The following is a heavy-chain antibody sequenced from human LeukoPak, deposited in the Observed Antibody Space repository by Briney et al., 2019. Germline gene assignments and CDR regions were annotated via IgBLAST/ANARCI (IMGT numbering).Heavy chain of an antibody. CDR2: IYYSGST. D-gene: IGHD6-19*01. Sequence: SETLSLTCTVSGGSISSSSYYWGWIRQPPGKGLEWIGTIYYSGSTYFNPSLKSRVSISVDTSKNQFSLKLSSVTAADTAVYYCARVVRRGYSSGWLAAFDIWGQGTMVTVSS. CDR3: ARVVRRGYSSGWLAAFDI. V-gene: IGHV4-39*07. CDR1: GGSISSSSYY. J-gene: IGHJ3*02.